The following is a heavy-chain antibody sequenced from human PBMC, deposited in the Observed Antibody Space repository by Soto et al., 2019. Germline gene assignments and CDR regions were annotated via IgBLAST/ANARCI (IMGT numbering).Heavy chain of an antibody. D-gene: IGHD5-12*01. J-gene: IGHJ4*02. CDR2: IYDSGSF. CDR3: AREKGYISGPKNFDY. CDR1: GASISSGDYF. V-gene: IGHV4-30-4*01. Sequence: KSSETLSLTCTVSGASISSGDYFWSWIRQSPGKGLEWIGYIYDSGSFYYNPSLQSRVTMSVDTSKNQFSLKLSSVTAADTAVYYCAREKGYISGPKNFDYWGQGTLVTVSS.